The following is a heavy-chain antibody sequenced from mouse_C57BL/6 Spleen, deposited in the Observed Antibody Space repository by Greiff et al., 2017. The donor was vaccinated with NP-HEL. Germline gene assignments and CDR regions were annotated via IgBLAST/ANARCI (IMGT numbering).Heavy chain of an antibody. V-gene: IGHV5-9*01. CDR3: ARQLRITTVPHYYAMDY. D-gene: IGHD1-1*01. J-gene: IGHJ4*01. CDR2: ISGGGGNT. Sequence: EVKVVESGGGLVKPGGSLKLSCAASGFTFSSYTMSWVRQTPEKRLEWVATISGGGGNTYYPDSVKGRFTISRDNAKNTLYLQMSSLRSEDTALYYCARQLRITTVPHYYAMDYWGQGTSVTVSS. CDR1: GFTFSSYT.